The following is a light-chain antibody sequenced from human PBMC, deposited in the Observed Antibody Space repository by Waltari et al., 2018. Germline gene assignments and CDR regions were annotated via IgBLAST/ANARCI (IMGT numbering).Light chain of an antibody. CDR3: CSYAGSSSWV. J-gene: IGLJ3*02. CDR1: SSHVGYWNL. Sequence: QSALTQPASVSGSPGQSITLSCTGTSSHVGYWNLFSWYQQHPGKAPKLIIYEAIKRPSGMSDRFSGSKSGNTASLTISGLQAEDEADYYCCSYAGSSSWVFGGGTTLTVL. CDR2: EAI. V-gene: IGLV2-23*01.